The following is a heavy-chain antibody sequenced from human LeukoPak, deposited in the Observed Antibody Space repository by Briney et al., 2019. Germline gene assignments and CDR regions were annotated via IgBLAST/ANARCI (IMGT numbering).Heavy chain of an antibody. V-gene: IGHV4-34*01. CDR1: GGSFSGYY. CDR3: ARVVVGATYPYYFDY. Sequence: PSETLSLTCAVYGGSFSGYYWSWIRQPPGKGLEWIGEINHRGSTYYNPSLKSRVTISVDTSKNQFSLKLSSVTAADTAVYYCARVVVGATYPYYFDYWGQGTLVTVSS. D-gene: IGHD1-26*01. CDR2: INHRGST. J-gene: IGHJ4*02.